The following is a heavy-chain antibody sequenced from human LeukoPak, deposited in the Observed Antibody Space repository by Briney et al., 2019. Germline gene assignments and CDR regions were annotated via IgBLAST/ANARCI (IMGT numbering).Heavy chain of an antibody. J-gene: IGHJ5*02. D-gene: IGHD6-13*01. V-gene: IGHV4-4*07. CDR3: ARDTARAAAGRGWFDP. Sequence: KPSETLSLTCTVSGGSIGSYYWSWIRQPAGKGLEWIGRIYTSGSTNYTPSLKSRVTMSVDTSKNQFSLKLSSVTAADTAVYYCARDTARAAAGRGWFDPWGQGTLVTVSS. CDR1: GGSIGSYY. CDR2: IYTSGST.